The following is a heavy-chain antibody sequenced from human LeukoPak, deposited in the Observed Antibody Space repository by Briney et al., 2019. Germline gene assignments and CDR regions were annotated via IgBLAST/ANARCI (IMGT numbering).Heavy chain of an antibody. Sequence: GGSLRLSCAASEFTFSSYAMSWVRQAPGKGLEWVSAISGSSGSTYYADSVKGRFTISRDNSKNTLYLQMNSLRAEDTAVYYCAKSPLSLLWFGESFSYWGQGTLVTVSS. D-gene: IGHD3-10*01. CDR2: ISGSSGST. V-gene: IGHV3-23*01. J-gene: IGHJ4*02. CDR1: EFTFSSYA. CDR3: AKSPLSLLWFGESFSY.